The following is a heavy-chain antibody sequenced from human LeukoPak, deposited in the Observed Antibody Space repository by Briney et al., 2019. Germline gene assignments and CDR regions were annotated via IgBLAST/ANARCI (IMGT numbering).Heavy chain of an antibody. CDR2: ISSSSSYI. CDR1: GFTFSSYS. V-gene: IGHV3-21*01. Sequence: GGSLRLSCAASGFTFSSYSMNWVRQAPGKGLEWVSSISSSSSYIYYADSVKGRFTISRDNAKNSLYLQMNLLRAENTVVYYCTRQHCSSTRCSPFDHEGQGTLVTVSS. D-gene: IGHD2-2*01. CDR3: TRQHCSSTRCSPFDH. J-gene: IGHJ4*02.